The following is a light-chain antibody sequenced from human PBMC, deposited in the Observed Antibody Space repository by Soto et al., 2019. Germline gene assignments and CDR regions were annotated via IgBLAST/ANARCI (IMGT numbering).Light chain of an antibody. J-gene: IGKJ1*01. V-gene: IGKV1-5*01. Sequence: DIQMTQSPSTLSASIGDRVTITCRASQSISSWLAWYQQKPGTAPKLLIYDASTLESGVPSRFSGSGSGTEFILTISSLQPDDFATYYCQHYDTYMWTFGQGTKVDNK. CDR1: QSISSW. CDR2: DAS. CDR3: QHYDTYMWT.